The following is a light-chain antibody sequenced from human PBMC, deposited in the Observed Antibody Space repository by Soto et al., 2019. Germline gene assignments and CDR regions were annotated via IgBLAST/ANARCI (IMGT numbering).Light chain of an antibody. J-gene: IGLJ3*02. CDR1: SSDVENYDL. CDR2: GVT. V-gene: IGLV2-23*02. CDR3: CSYAGDNSWV. Sequence: QSALTQPASVSGSPGQSITVPCTGTSSDVENYDLVSWYQQHPGQAPKVIIYGVTKRPSGVSNRFSGKRSGNTASLTISGLQAEDEAEYFCCSYAGDNSWVFGGGTKLTVL.